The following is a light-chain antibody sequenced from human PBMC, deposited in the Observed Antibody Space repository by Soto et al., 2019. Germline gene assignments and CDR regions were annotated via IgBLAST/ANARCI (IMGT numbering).Light chain of an antibody. J-gene: IGLJ2*01. V-gene: IGLV2-23*01. CDR1: STDIGNYPL. Sequence: QSVLTQPASVSGSPGQSITISCTGTSTDIGNYPLVSWYQQHPGKAPKLVIHEGNKRPSGVSNRFSGSKSGYTASLTISGLQADDEADYYCSSYAGTRVLFGGGTQLTVL. CDR3: SSYAGTRVL. CDR2: EGN.